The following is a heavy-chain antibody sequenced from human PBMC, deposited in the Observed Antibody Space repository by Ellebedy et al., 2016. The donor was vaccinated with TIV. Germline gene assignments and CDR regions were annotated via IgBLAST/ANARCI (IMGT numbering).Heavy chain of an antibody. CDR2: ISGYNGDT. D-gene: IGHD5/OR15-5a*01. CDR3: TRGFYEKFDP. J-gene: IGHJ5*02. CDR1: GYTFTKYG. V-gene: IGHV1-18*04. Sequence: ASVKVSCKASGYTFTKYGISWVRQAPGQGLEWMGWISGYNGDTNYAQKFQGRVTMTTDTSTSTVYMGLRSLSFDDTAVYYCTRGFYEKFDPWGQGTLVTVS.